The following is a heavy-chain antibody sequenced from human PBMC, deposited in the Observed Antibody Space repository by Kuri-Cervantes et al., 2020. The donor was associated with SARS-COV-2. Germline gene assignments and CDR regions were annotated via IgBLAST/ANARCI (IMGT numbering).Heavy chain of an antibody. Sequence: SETLSLTCAVYGGSFSGYYWSWFRQPPGKGLEWIGEINHSGSTNYNPSLKSRVTISVDTSKNQFSLKLSSVTAADTAVYYCARAVKRFDYWGQGTLVTVSS. V-gene: IGHV4-34*01. CDR1: GGSFSGYY. CDR2: INHSGST. CDR3: ARAVKRFDY. J-gene: IGHJ4*02. D-gene: IGHD2/OR15-2a*01.